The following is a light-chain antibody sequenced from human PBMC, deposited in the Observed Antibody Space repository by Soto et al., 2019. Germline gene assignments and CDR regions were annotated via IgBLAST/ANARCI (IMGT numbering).Light chain of an antibody. CDR2: EVS. Sequence: QSALTQPPSASGSPGQSVTISCTVTSSDVGGYTYVSWNQQHPGKAPKLIISEVSKRPSGVPDRFSGSKSVNTASLTFSGLQAEDEDDYYCTSHSGSNNYVFGTGTKLTVL. CDR3: TSHSGSNNYV. V-gene: IGLV2-8*01. CDR1: SSDVGGYTY. J-gene: IGLJ1*01.